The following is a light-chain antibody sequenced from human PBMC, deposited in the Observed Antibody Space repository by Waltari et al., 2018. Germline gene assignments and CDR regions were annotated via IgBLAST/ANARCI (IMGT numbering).Light chain of an antibody. CDR2: DAS. J-gene: IGKJ4*01. V-gene: IGKV3-11*01. CDR1: QSVRTY. CDR3: QERSNWPGGA. Sequence: EIVLTQSPATLSLSPGERATLSCRASQSVRTYLAWYQHRPGLAPRLLIYDASNRATDVPARFSGSGSGTDFTLTISSLQPEDCAVYYCQERSNWPGGAFGGGTKVE.